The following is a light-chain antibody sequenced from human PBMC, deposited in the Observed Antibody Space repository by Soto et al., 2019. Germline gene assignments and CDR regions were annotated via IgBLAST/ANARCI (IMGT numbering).Light chain of an antibody. Sequence: QSALTQPASVSGSPGQSITISCSGASSDVGTYDFVSWYQQYPGKAPNLIIYEGVKRPSGVSSRFSGSRSGNMASLTVSGLQAEDEADYFCCSYAGVTTFWVFGGGTKVTVL. CDR3: CSYAGVTTFWV. V-gene: IGLV2-23*01. CDR2: EGV. J-gene: IGLJ3*02. CDR1: SSDVGTYDF.